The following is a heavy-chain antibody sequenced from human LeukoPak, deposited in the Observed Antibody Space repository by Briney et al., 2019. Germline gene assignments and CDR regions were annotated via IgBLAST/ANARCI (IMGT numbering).Heavy chain of an antibody. Sequence: PGGSLRLSCAVSGITLSNYGMSWVRQAPGKGLEWVAGISDSGGRTNYADSVKGRFTISRDNPKNTLYLQMNSLRAEDTAVYYCTREAVPLIAAAGSGLAFDIWGQGTMVTVSS. D-gene: IGHD6-13*01. CDR2: ISDSGGRT. V-gene: IGHV3-23*01. CDR3: TREAVPLIAAAGSGLAFDI. CDR1: GITLSNYG. J-gene: IGHJ3*02.